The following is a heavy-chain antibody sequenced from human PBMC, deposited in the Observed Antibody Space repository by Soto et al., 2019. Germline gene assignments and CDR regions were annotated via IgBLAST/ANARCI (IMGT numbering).Heavy chain of an antibody. CDR1: GFTFSNYA. CDR2: ISGSVGST. V-gene: IGHV3-23*01. J-gene: IGHJ4*02. Sequence: LRLSCAASGFTFSNYAINWVHQSPGKGLEWVSVISGSVGSTYYADSVKGRFTITRDNPKNTLYLQMNSLRAEDTAVYYCAKAGGAAGTVDYFDYWGQGTLVTVSS. CDR3: AKAGGAAGTVDYFDY. D-gene: IGHD6-13*01.